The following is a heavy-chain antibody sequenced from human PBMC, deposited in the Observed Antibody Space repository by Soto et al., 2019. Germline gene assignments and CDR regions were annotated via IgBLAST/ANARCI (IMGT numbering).Heavy chain of an antibody. CDR3: ATSYGSGSRAFDY. D-gene: IGHD3-10*01. J-gene: IGHJ4*01. CDR2: INPMLDMS. CDR1: GDTFSFHT. Sequence: SVKVSCKASGDTFSFHTINWVRQAPGQGLEWMGRINPMLDMSNYAQKFQGRVTITADKSTTTAYVFLSSLRSDDTAVYYCATSYGSGSRAFDYWG. V-gene: IGHV1-69*02.